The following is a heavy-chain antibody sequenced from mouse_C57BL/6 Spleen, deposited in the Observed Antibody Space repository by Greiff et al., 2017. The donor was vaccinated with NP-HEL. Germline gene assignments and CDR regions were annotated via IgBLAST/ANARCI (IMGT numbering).Heavy chain of an antibody. CDR2: IYPGSGNT. CDR1: GYTFTDYY. J-gene: IGHJ4*01. CDR3: ARSVRQLRLPGYAMDY. D-gene: IGHD3-2*02. Sequence: LVESGAELVRPGASVKLSCKASGYTFTDYYINWVKQRPGQGLEWIARIYPGSGNTYYNEKFKGKATLTAEKSSSTAYMQLSSLTSEDSAVYFCARSVRQLRLPGYAMDYWGQGTSVTVSS. V-gene: IGHV1-76*01.